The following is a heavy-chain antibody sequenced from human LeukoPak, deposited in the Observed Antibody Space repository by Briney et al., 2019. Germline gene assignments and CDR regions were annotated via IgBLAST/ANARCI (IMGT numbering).Heavy chain of an antibody. CDR3: ARGRGDSSGWYDNGYDY. D-gene: IGHD6-19*01. CDR2: IYYSGST. J-gene: IGHJ4*02. Sequence: PSETLSLTCTVSGGSISSYYWSWIRQPPGKGLEWIGYIYYSGSTNYNPSLKSRVTISVDTSKNQFSLKLSSVTAADTAVYYCARGRGDSSGWYDNGYDYWGQGTLVTVSS. V-gene: IGHV4-59*12. CDR1: GGSISSYY.